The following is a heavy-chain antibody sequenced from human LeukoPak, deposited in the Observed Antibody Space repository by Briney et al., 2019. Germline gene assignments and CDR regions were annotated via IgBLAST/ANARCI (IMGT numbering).Heavy chain of an antibody. CDR2: ISGSGGTT. J-gene: IGHJ6*02. V-gene: IGHV3-23*01. D-gene: IGHD1-14*01. CDR3: AKVSGGGLYYDGMDV. CDR1: GFTFNNYA. Sequence: GGSLKLSCAASGFTFNNYAMNWVRQAPGKGLEWVSVISGSGGTTYYADSVKGRFTISRDSSKNTLYLQMNSLRAEDTAVYYCAKVSGGGLYYDGMDVWGQGTTVTVSS.